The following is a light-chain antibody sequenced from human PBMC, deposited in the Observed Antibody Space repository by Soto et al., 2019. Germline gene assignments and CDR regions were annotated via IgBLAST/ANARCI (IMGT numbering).Light chain of an antibody. CDR1: QSVRTK. CDR2: GAS. CDR3: QQYNSWPPIT. V-gene: IGKV3-15*01. J-gene: IGKJ5*01. Sequence: EIVMTQSPDTLYVSPGEGATLSCRASQSVRTKLAWYQQKAGQAPRLLIYGASTRATGIPDGFSGSGSGTEFTLTISSLQSEDFAVYYCQQYNSWPPITFGQGTHWRL.